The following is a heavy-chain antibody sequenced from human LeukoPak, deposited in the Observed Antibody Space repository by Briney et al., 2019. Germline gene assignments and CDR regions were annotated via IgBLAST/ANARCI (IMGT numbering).Heavy chain of an antibody. Sequence: GGSLRLSCAASGFTFSTYGMHWVRQAPGQGLEWMGWINPNSGGTNYAQKFQGRVTMTRDTSISTAYMELSRLRSDDTAVYYCASGGQAGIAAAGGPARIVIDIWGQGTMVTVSS. CDR2: INPNSGGT. D-gene: IGHD6-13*01. CDR3: ASGGQAGIAAAGGPARIVIDI. CDR1: GFTFSTYG. J-gene: IGHJ3*02. V-gene: IGHV1-2*02.